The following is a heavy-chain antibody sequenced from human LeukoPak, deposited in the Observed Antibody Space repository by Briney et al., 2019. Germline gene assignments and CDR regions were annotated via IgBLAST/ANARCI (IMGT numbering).Heavy chain of an antibody. CDR2: ISYRGSNK. D-gene: IGHD4-23*01. J-gene: IGHJ4*02. V-gene: IGHV3-30*04. CDR3: ARGAHYDDYGGGYFDY. Sequence: GGSLRLSCAASGFTFSSYAMHWVRQAPGEGLEWVAVISYRGSNKYYTDSVKGRFTISRDNSKNTLYLQMSSLRPEDTAVYYCARGAHYDDYGGGYFDYWGQGTLVTVSS. CDR1: GFTFSSYA.